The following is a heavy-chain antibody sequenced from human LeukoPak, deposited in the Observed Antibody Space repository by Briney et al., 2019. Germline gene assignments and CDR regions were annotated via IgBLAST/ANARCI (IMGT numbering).Heavy chain of an antibody. CDR2: ISGSGDAT. J-gene: IGHJ4*02. CDR1: GFMFSQHT. Sequence: PGGSLRLSCAVSGFMFSQHTMSWVRQAPGKRLEWVSSISGSGDATRYADSVMGRFTISRDNAKNTLSLQMNSLRAEDTAAYYCAKSDCASDGCKLLNYWGQGTLVTASS. D-gene: IGHD3-10*01. CDR3: AKSDCASDGCKLLNY. V-gene: IGHV3-23*01.